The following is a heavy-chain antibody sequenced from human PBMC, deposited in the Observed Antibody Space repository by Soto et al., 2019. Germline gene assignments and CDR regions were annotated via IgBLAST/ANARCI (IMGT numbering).Heavy chain of an antibody. CDR1: GFTFSSYG. V-gene: IGHV3-30*18. CDR2: ISYDGSNK. J-gene: IGHJ4*02. Sequence: GSLRLSCAASGFTFSSYGMHWVRQAPGKGLEWVTVISYDGSNKYYADSVKGRFTISRDNSKNTLYLQMNSLRAEDTAVYYCAKDKQWLYYFDYWGQGTLVTVSS. CDR3: AKDKQWLYYFDY. D-gene: IGHD6-19*01.